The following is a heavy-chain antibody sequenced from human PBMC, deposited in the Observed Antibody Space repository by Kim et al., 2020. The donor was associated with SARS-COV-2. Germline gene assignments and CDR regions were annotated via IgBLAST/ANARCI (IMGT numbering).Heavy chain of an antibody. J-gene: IGHJ4*02. D-gene: IGHD6-25*01. Sequence: GGSLRLSCAASGFTFSSYGMHWVRQAPGKGLEWVAVIWYDGSNKYYADSVKGRFTISRDNSKNTLYLQMNSLRAEDTAVYYCARGVAGYSSGGIDYGGQGTLVTVS. CDR1: GFTFSSYG. CDR3: ARGVAGYSSGGIDY. CDR2: IWYDGSNK. V-gene: IGHV3-33*01.